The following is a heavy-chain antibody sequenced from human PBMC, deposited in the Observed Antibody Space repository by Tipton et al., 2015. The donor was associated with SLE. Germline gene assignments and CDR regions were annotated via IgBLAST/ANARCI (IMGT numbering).Heavy chain of an antibody. D-gene: IGHD3-3*01. CDR2: ISYGGSDK. CDR1: GFIFSDFA. Sequence: SLRLSCAASGFIFSDFAMHWVRQAPGKGLECVAVISYGGSDKYYADSVKGRFTISRDNAKNTLFLQMNSLRAEDTAVYYCARSEEWLSPLDYWGQGTLVTVSS. CDR3: ARSEEWLSPLDY. J-gene: IGHJ4*02. V-gene: IGHV3-30*04.